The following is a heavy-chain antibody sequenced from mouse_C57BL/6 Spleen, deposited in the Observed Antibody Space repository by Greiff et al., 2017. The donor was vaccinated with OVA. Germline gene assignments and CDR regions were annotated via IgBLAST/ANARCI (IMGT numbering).Heavy chain of an antibody. CDR3: GRDWEGVFAD. D-gene: IGHD4-1*01. J-gene: IGHJ3*01. Sequence: VHLVESGAELVKPGASVKISCKASGYTFTDYYIHWVKQRPGQGLEWIGKIGPGSGSTYYNEKFKGKATLTADKSSSTAYMHVSSRASEDSAVYFCGRDWEGVFADWGQGTLVTVSA. V-gene: IGHV1-77*01. CDR2: IGPGSGST. CDR1: GYTFTDYY.